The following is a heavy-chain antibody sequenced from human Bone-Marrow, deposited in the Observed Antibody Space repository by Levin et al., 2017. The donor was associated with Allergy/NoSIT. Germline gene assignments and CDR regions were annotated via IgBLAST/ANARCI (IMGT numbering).Heavy chain of an antibody. Sequence: GGSLRLSCAASGFIVSGSYMNWVRQAPGKGLEWVSIIYPGDSTYYAASVQGRFTISRDNSKNTLFLQMDSLRADDTAVYYCATAPAANRGDYWGQGTLVTVSS. CDR3: ATAPAANRGDY. CDR2: IYPGDST. V-gene: IGHV3-53*01. D-gene: IGHD2-2*01. CDR1: GFIVSGSY. J-gene: IGHJ4*02.